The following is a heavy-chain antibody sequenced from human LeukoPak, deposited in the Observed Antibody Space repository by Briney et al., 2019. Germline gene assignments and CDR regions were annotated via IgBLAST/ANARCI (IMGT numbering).Heavy chain of an antibody. CDR3: ARGMSDFWSGYYHGDFDY. Sequence: SETLSLTCTVSGGSTSSYYWSWIRQPPGKGLEWIGYIYYSGSTNYNPSLKSRVTISVDTSKNQFSLKLSSVTAADTAVYYCARGMSDFWSGYYHGDFDYWGQGTLVTVSS. D-gene: IGHD3-3*01. CDR2: IYYSGST. V-gene: IGHV4-59*01. J-gene: IGHJ4*02. CDR1: GGSTSSYY.